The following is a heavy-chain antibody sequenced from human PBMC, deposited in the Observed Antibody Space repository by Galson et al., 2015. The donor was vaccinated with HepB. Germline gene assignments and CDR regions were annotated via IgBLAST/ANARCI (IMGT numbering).Heavy chain of an antibody. Sequence: SLRLSCAASGFTFDDYGMSWVRQGPGKGLEWISYISSSSSTIYYADSVKGRFTISRDNAKNSLYLQMNSLRAEDTAVYYCARRCSSWSDSYYYGMDVWGQATTVTVSS. CDR1: GFTFDDYG. V-gene: IGHV3-11*04. D-gene: IGHD6-13*01. J-gene: IGHJ6*02. CDR2: ISSSSSTI. CDR3: ARRCSSWSDSYYYGMDV.